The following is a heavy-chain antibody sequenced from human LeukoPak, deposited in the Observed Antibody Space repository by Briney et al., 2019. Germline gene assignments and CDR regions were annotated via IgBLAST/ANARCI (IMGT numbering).Heavy chain of an antibody. Sequence: SETLSLTCNVSGFSISSGYYWGWIRQPPGKGLECIGSIHHSGTTYYNPSLKSRVTISVDTSKNQFSLKLSSVTAADTAVYYCARFPCGGDCYSGTRDYYFDYWGQGTLVTVSS. D-gene: IGHD2-21*02. CDR3: ARFPCGGDCYSGTRDYYFDY. J-gene: IGHJ4*02. CDR1: GFSISSGYY. CDR2: IHHSGTT. V-gene: IGHV4-38-2*02.